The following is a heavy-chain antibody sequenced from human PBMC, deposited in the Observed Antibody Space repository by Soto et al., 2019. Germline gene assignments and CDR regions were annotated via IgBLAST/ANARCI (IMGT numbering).Heavy chain of an antibody. CDR3: AGGAGYCSGGSCSPGWFDP. D-gene: IGHD2-15*01. Sequence: ASVKVSCQTSGYTFTSYAMHWVRQAPGQRLEWMGWINAGNGNTKYSQKFQGRVTITRDTSASTAYMELSSLRSEDTAVYYCAGGAGYCSGGSCSPGWFDPWGQGTLVTAPQ. CDR2: INAGNGNT. CDR1: GYTFTSYA. J-gene: IGHJ5*02. V-gene: IGHV1-3*01.